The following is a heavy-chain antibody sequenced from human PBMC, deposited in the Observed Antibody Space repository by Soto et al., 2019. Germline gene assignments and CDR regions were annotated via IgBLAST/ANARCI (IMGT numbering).Heavy chain of an antibody. D-gene: IGHD1-1*01. CDR2: ISSSGSTI. CDR3: ARVHQPVHNLNWVYYFDY. J-gene: IGHJ4*02. Sequence: PGGSLRLSCAASGFTFSDYYMSWIRQAPGKGLEWVSYISSSGSTIYYADSVKGRFTISRDNAKNSLYLQMNSLRAEDTAVYYCARVHQPVHNLNWVYYFDYWGQGTLVTVSS. V-gene: IGHV3-11*01. CDR1: GFTFSDYY.